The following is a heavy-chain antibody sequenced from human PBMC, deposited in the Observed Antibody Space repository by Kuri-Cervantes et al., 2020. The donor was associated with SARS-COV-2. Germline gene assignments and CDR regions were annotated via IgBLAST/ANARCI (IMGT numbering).Heavy chain of an antibody. Sequence: GSLRLSCTVSGGSISSSSYYWGWIRQPPGKGLEWIGSIYYSGSTYYNPSLKSRVTISVDTSKNQFSLKLSSVTAADTAVYYCARLFEGANGHLRVWYSSSWSHYYYYMDVWGKGTTVTVSS. CDR1: GGSISSSSYY. V-gene: IGHV4-39*07. J-gene: IGHJ6*03. D-gene: IGHD6-13*01. CDR2: IYYSGST. CDR3: ARLFEGANGHLRVWYSSSWSHYYYYMDV.